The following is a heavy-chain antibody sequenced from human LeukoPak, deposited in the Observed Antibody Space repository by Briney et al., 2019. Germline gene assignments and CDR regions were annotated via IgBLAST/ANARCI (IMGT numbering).Heavy chain of an antibody. CDR2: IRGSGGGT. J-gene: IGHJ4*02. CDR3: AKAGIGVVGYFDY. Sequence: PGGCLRLSCAASGFTFNSYAMSWVRQAPGKGLEWVSAIRGSGGGTYYAHSVNGRFTISRDNSKNTLYLQMNSLRDEDTALYYCAKAGIGVVGYFDYWGQGTLVTVSS. D-gene: IGHD6-19*01. CDR1: GFTFNSYA. V-gene: IGHV3-23*01.